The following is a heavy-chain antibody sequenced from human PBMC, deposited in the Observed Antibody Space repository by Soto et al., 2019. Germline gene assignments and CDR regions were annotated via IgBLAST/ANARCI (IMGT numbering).Heavy chain of an antibody. CDR2: SYTSASI. V-gene: IGHV4-4*07. CDR1: CAASKNYS. D-gene: IGHD6-19*01. Sequence: SVPLANTYSVSCAASKNYSSTWISPPARKGLEWMGRSYTSASINYNPSLRGRVTLSVDTSTNQVSLKLASVTAADTAVYYCSRDREAGYNFYYGMDVRGQRTTVTVSS. CDR3: SRDREAGYNFYYGMDV. J-gene: IGHJ6*02.